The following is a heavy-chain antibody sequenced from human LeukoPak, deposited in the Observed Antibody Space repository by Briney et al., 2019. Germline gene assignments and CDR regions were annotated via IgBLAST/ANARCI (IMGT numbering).Heavy chain of an antibody. CDR3: ARESPTQYYDFWSGYYKTLDYFDY. CDR2: ISAYNGNT. V-gene: IGHV1-18*01. D-gene: IGHD3-3*01. CDR1: GYTFTSYG. Sequence: ASVKVSCKASGYTFTSYGISWVRQAPGQGLEWMGWISAYNGNTNYAQKLQGRVTMTTDTSTSTAYMELRSLRSDDTAVYYCARESPTQYYDFWSGYYKTLDYFDYWGQGTLVTVSS. J-gene: IGHJ4*02.